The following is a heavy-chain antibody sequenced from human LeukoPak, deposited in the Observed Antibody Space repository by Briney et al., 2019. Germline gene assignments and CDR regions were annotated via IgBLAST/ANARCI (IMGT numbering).Heavy chain of an antibody. CDR1: GDSISIYY. Sequence: SETLSLTCTVSGDSISIYYWNWIRQPAGKGLEWIGRIYTSGSTNYNPSPKSRVTMSLDTSKNQISLTLNSVTAADTAVYYCARWTTVTRAFDYWGQGTLVTVSS. D-gene: IGHD4-17*01. CDR2: IYTSGST. J-gene: IGHJ4*02. CDR3: ARWTTVTRAFDY. V-gene: IGHV4-4*07.